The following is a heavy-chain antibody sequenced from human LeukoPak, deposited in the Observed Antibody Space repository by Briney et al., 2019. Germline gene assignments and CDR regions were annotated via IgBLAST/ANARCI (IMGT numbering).Heavy chain of an antibody. J-gene: IGHJ4*02. CDR1: GGSFSGYY. CDR2: INHSGST. Sequence: SETLSLTCAVYGGSFSGYYWSWIRQPPGKGLEWIEEINHSGSTNYNPSLKSRVTISVKTSKNQFSLKLRSVTAADTAVYYCARVTGYTIEDYFDYWGQGTLVTVSS. CDR3: ARVTGYTIEDYFDY. V-gene: IGHV4-34*01. D-gene: IGHD3-9*01.